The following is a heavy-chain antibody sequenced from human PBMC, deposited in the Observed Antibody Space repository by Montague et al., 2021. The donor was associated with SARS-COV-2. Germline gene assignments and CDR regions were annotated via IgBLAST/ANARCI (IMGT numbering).Heavy chain of an antibody. CDR2: VKDRVRK. D-gene: IGHD3-22*01. V-gene: IGHV4-34*01. J-gene: IGHJ4*02. Sequence: SETLSLTCAFYKGSLSDYSGTCIHKPPGGTLDWSWEVKDRVRKHYNASRKSRVTTTGVTPKNQFSLKMSSVNAAETAVYYCARGRQHINMVVVVVTGGEYYFDFWGQGTLVAVSS. CDR1: KGSLSDYS. CDR3: ARGRQHINMVVVVVTGGEYYFDF.